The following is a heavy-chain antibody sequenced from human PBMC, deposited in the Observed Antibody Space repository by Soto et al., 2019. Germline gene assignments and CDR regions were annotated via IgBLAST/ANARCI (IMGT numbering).Heavy chain of an antibody. CDR3: ARGDSYYDLGIEC. CDR1: GFTFSNYA. CDR2: ISGSGART. J-gene: IGHJ4*02. V-gene: IGHV3-23*01. Sequence: EVHLLESGGGLVQRGGSLRLSCAVSGFTFSNYAMSWVRQAPGKGLEWVTSISGSGARTYYADSVKGRITTSRDNSKNTLFLQVSSLRDEDTAVYYCARGDSYYDLGIECWGQGTVVTVSS. D-gene: IGHD3-3*01.